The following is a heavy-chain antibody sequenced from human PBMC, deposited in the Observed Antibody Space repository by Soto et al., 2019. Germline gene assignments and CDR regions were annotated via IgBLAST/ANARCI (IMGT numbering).Heavy chain of an antibody. V-gene: IGHV1-18*01. CDR2: ISAYNGNT. CDR1: GYTFTSYG. CDR3: AREAYYYGSGSLSPFDY. D-gene: IGHD3-10*01. Sequence: ASVKVSCKASGYTFTSYGISWVRQAPGQGLEWMGWISAYNGNTNYAQKLQGRVTMTTDTSTSTAYMELRSLRSDDTAVYYCAREAYYYGSGSLSPFDYWGQGTLVTVSS. J-gene: IGHJ4*02.